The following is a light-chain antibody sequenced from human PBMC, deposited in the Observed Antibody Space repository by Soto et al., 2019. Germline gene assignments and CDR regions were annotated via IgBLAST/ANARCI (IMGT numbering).Light chain of an antibody. CDR1: SNDVGGYNF. V-gene: IGLV2-14*03. CDR2: DVI. Sequence: QSALTQPASVSGSPGQSITISCTGTSNDVGGYNFVFRYQQHPTKAPKLIIYDVINRPSGVSNRFSGSKSGNMASLTISGLQAEDEADYYCTSYTSSFTFVFGTGTKVTVL. J-gene: IGLJ1*01. CDR3: TSYTSSFTFV.